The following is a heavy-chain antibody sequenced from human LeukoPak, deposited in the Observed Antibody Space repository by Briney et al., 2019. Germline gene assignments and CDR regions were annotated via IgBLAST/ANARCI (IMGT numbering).Heavy chain of an antibody. CDR2: INPNSGGT. Sequence: ASVKVSCKASGYTFTGYYMHWVRQAPGQGLEWMGWINPNSGGTNYAQKFQGRVTMTRDTSISTAYMELSRLRSDDTAVYFCARVGDDRSGYYFATIDYWGQGTLVTVSS. J-gene: IGHJ4*02. CDR3: ARVGDDRSGYYFATIDY. V-gene: IGHV1-2*02. CDR1: GYTFTGYY. D-gene: IGHD3-22*01.